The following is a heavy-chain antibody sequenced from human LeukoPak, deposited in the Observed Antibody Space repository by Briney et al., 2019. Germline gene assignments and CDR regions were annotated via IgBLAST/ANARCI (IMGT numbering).Heavy chain of an antibody. CDR3: ARGLGCGGDCYHDY. J-gene: IGHJ4*02. V-gene: IGHV3-7*01. D-gene: IGHD2-21*02. CDR1: GFTFSSYW. CDR2: IKQDGSEK. Sequence: GGSLRLSCAASGFTFSSYWMSWVRQAPGKGLEWVANIKQDGSEKYYVDSVKGRFTISRDNAKNSLYLQMNSLRAEDTAVYYCARGLGCGGDCYHDYWGQGTLVTVSS.